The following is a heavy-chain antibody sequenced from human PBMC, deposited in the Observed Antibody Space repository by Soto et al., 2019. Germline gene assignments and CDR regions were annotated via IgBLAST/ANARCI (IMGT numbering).Heavy chain of an antibody. D-gene: IGHD4-17*01. CDR3: ARQDDGDYFTYYYYYGMDV. Sequence: PSETLSLTFTVSGGSISSSSYYWGWIRQPPGKGLEWIGSIYYSGSTYYNPSLKSRVTISVDTSKNQFSLKLSSVTAADTAVYYCARQDDGDYFTYYYYYGMDVWGQGTTVTVSS. CDR2: IYYSGST. V-gene: IGHV4-39*01. CDR1: GGSISSSSYY. J-gene: IGHJ6*02.